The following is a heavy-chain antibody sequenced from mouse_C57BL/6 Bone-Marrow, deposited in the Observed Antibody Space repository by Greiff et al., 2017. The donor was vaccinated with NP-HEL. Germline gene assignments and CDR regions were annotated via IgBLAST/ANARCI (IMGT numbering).Heavy chain of an antibody. CDR1: GFSFDTYA. J-gene: IGHJ3*01. Sequence: EVQLVESGGGLVQPKGSLKLSCAASGFSFDTYAMNWVRQAPGKGLEWVARIRSKSNNYATYYADSVKDRFTISRDDSESMLYLQMNNLKTEDTAMYYCVRGYPWFAYWGQGTLVTVSA. CDR2: IRSKSNNYAT. CDR3: VRGYPWFAY. D-gene: IGHD2-2*01. V-gene: IGHV10-1*01.